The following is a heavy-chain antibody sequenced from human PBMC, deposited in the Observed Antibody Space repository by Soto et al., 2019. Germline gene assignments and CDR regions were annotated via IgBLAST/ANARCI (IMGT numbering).Heavy chain of an antibody. V-gene: IGHV3-23*01. CDR2: ISGSGGST. CDR1: GFTFSSYA. D-gene: IGHD3-22*01. CDR3: AKVPDTDSMIVVVKRGAYFDY. Sequence: GGSLRLSCAASGFTFSSYAMSWVRQAPGKGLEWVSAISGSGGSTYYADSVKGRFTISRDNSKNTLYLQMNSLRAEDTAVYYCAKVPDTDSMIVVVKRGAYFDYWGQGTLVTVSS. J-gene: IGHJ4*02.